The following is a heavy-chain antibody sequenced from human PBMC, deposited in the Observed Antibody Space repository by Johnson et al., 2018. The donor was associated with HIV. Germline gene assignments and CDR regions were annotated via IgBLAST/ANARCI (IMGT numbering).Heavy chain of an antibody. Sequence: VQLVESGGGVVQPGRSLRLSCAASGFTFSSYAMSWVRQAPGKGLEWVSAISGSGGSTYYADSVKGRFTISRDNSKNTLYLQMNSLRAEDTAVYYCARGVMTTVTSGDALDIWGQGTMVTVSS. CDR3: ARGVMTTVTSGDALDI. CDR2: ISGSGGST. D-gene: IGHD4-17*01. V-gene: IGHV3-23*04. J-gene: IGHJ3*02. CDR1: GFTFSSYA.